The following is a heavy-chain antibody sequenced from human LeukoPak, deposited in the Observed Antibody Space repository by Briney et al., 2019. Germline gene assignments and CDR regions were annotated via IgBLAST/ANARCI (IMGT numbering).Heavy chain of an antibody. CDR1: GYTFTSYA. Sequence: SCKASGYTFTSYAMHWVRQAPGKGLEWVSSISSSSSYIYYADSVKGRFTISRDNAKNSLYLQMNSLRAKDTAVYYCAELGITMIGGVWGKGTTVTISS. V-gene: IGHV3-21*01. CDR2: ISSSSSYI. D-gene: IGHD3-10*02. CDR3: AELGITMIGGV. J-gene: IGHJ6*04.